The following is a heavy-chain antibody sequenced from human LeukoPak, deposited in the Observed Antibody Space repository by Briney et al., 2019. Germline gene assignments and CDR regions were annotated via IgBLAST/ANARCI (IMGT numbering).Heavy chain of an antibody. CDR3: AKGEGGYDPIDY. J-gene: IGHJ4*02. D-gene: IGHD5-12*01. CDR1: GFTFSSHW. V-gene: IGHV3-74*01. CDR2: INTDESKI. Sequence: GGSLRLSCAASGFTFSSHWMHWVRQTPGKGLVWVSRINTDESKINHADSVKGRFTISRDNSKNTLYLQMNSLRAEDTAVYYCAKGEGGYDPIDYWGQGTLVTVSS.